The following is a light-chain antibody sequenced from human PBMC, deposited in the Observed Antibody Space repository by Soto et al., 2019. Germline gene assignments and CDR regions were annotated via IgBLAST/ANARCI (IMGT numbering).Light chain of an antibody. CDR1: SSDVGSYNL. V-gene: IGLV2-23*02. CDR3: CSYAGSSIFEV. CDR2: EVS. Sequence: QSVLTQPASVSGSPGQSITISCTGTSSDVGSYNLVSWYQQHPGKAPKLMIYEVSKPPSGVSNRFSGSKSGKTASLTIPGLQAEDEADYYCCSYAGSSIFEVFGGGTKLPVL. J-gene: IGLJ3*02.